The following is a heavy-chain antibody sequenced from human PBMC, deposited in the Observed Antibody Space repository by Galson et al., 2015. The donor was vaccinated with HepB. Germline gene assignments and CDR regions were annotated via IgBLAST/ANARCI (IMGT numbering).Heavy chain of an antibody. Sequence: QSGAEVKKPGESLRISCKGSGYSFTSYWISWVRQMPGKGLEWMGRIDPSDSYTNYSPSFQGHVTISADKSISTAYLQWSSLKASDTAMYYCARRGLYCSGGSCYGTIDYWGQGTLVTVSS. V-gene: IGHV5-10-1*01. CDR2: IDPSDSYT. D-gene: IGHD2-15*01. J-gene: IGHJ4*02. CDR1: GYSFTSYW. CDR3: ARRGLYCSGGSCYGTIDY.